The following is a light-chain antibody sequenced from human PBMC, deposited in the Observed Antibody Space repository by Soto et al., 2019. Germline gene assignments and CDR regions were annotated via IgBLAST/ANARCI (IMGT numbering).Light chain of an antibody. CDR1: QSLSSSY. CDR3: QQYGSSPWT. Sequence: EIVLTQSPGTLSLSTGERATVSCRASQSLSSSYLAGYQQKPGQAPRLLIYCASSRATGIPDRFSGSGSGTDFTLTISRLEPEDFAVYYCQQYGSSPWTFGQGTKVDIK. J-gene: IGKJ1*01. V-gene: IGKV3-20*01. CDR2: CAS.